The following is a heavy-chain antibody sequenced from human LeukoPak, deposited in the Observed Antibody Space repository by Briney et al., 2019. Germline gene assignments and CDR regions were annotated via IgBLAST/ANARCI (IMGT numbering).Heavy chain of an antibody. Sequence: GASVKVSCKASGYTFTTYYLYWVRQAPGQGLECVGMIQPDYGTTSYSQKFQGRVTITRDASTSTLYMELSSLTSEDTAVYYCSRNAASGFDIWGQGTRVTVSS. CDR1: GYTFTTYY. V-gene: IGHV1-46*01. CDR2: IQPDYGTT. CDR3: SRNAASGFDI. J-gene: IGHJ4*02.